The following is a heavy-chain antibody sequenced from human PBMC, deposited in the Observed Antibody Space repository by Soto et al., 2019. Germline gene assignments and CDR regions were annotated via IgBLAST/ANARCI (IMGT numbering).Heavy chain of an antibody. CDR1: GFTFSSYW. V-gene: IGHV3-7*01. D-gene: IGHD3-3*01. Sequence: GGSLRLSCAASGFTFSSYWMSWVRQAPGKGLEWVANIKQDGSEKYYVDSVKGRFTISRDNAKNSLYLHMNSLRAEDKAVYYCARAMLSLSYYDFWSGYLGASPYYFDYWGQGTLVTVSS. J-gene: IGHJ4*02. CDR3: ARAMLSLSYYDFWSGYLGASPYYFDY. CDR2: IKQDGSEK.